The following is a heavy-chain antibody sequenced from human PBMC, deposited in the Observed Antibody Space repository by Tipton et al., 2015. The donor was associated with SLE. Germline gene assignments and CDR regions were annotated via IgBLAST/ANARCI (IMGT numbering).Heavy chain of an antibody. Sequence: QVQLVQSGAEVKKPGASVKVSCKASGYTFTGYYMHWVRQAPGQGLEWMGRINPNSGGTNYAQKFQGRVTMTRDTSISTAYMELSRLRSDDTAVYYCARGAGTYYYDSSGYVDAFDIWGQGTMVTVSS. CDR3: ARGAGTYYYDSSGYVDAFDI. CDR1: GYTFTGYY. CDR2: INPNSGGT. D-gene: IGHD3-22*01. V-gene: IGHV1-2*06. J-gene: IGHJ3*02.